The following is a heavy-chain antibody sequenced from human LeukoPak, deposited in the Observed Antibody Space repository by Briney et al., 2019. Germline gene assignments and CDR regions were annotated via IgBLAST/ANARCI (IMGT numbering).Heavy chain of an antibody. Sequence: GASVKVSCKASGYTFTSYFMHWVRQAPGHGLEWMGIINPSGGSTTYAQKFQGRVTMTRDTSTSTVYMELNSLTSEDTAVYYCANSESYSQFDYWGQGTLVTVSS. J-gene: IGHJ4*02. V-gene: IGHV1-46*01. CDR2: INPSGGST. CDR1: GYTFTSYF. D-gene: IGHD3-10*01. CDR3: ANSESYSQFDY.